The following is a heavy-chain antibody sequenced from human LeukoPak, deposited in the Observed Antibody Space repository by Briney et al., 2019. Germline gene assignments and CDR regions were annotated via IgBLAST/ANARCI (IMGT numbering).Heavy chain of an antibody. J-gene: IGHJ4*02. CDR3: ARGKTIDY. D-gene: IGHD1-1*01. CDR2: SIGYGGKA. Sequence: GASVKVSCKVPDYMLTSFGVSWVRQAPGQGLEWIGWSIGYGGKANYAQKLQDRITMTTDLSTSTVYMELKSLTSDDTAIYYCARGKTIDYWGQGTLVTVSS. CDR1: DYMLTSFG. V-gene: IGHV1-18*01.